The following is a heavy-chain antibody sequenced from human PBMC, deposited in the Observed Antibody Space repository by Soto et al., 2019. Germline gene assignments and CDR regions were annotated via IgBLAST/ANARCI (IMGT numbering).Heavy chain of an antibody. D-gene: IGHD2-21*02. CDR1: GYNFTSYD. V-gene: IGHV1-3*01. Sequence: QVQLVQSGAEVKKPWASVKVSFKASGYNFTSYDMHWVREAPGQRLEWMGWINAGNGNTKYSQKFQGRVTITRDTSASTAYMELSSLRSEDTAVYYCARSIVVVTALDYWGQGTLVTISS. CDR3: ARSIVVVTALDY. CDR2: INAGNGNT. J-gene: IGHJ4*02.